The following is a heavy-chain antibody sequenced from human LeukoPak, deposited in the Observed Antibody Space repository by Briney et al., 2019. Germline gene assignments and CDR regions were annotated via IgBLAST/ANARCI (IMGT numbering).Heavy chain of an antibody. CDR3: ATKQWLAPPPDS. CDR1: GFTFSKYW. CDR2: INTDGTVT. D-gene: IGHD6-19*01. J-gene: IGHJ4*02. Sequence: PGGSLRLSCAASGFTFSKYWMLWVRQAPGKGLESVSRINTDGTVTTYADSVKGRFTVSRDNADNTMFLQMNSVRDEDTAMYCCATKQWLAPPPDSWGQGTPVTVSS. V-gene: IGHV3-74*01.